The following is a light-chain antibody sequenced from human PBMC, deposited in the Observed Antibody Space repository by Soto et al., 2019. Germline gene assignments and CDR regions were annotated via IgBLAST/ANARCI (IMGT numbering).Light chain of an antibody. CDR1: QGISNH. CDR3: QKYNSALRT. Sequence: DIQMTQSPSSLSASVGDGVTITCRASQGISNHLAWYQQKPGKVPKLLIYAASTLQSGVPSRFSGSGSGTDFTLTISSLQPEDVATYYCQKYNSALRTFGQGTKVDIK. J-gene: IGKJ1*01. CDR2: AAS. V-gene: IGKV1-27*01.